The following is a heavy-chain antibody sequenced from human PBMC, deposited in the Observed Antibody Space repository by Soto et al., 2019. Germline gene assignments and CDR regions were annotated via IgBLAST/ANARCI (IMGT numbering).Heavy chain of an antibody. V-gene: IGHV3-23*01. CDR3: AKDQHSSGWYYVDL. CDR2: ISYSGGGT. D-gene: IGHD6-19*01. CDR1: GFTFSTYA. J-gene: IGHJ4*02. Sequence: EAELLESGGGLVQPGGSLRLSCAASGFTFSTYAMSWVRQAPGKGLEWASGISYSGGGTYYADSVKGRFTISRDNFQNTLYLQMDGLRADDTAVYYCAKDQHSSGWYYVDLWGLGTLVTVSS.